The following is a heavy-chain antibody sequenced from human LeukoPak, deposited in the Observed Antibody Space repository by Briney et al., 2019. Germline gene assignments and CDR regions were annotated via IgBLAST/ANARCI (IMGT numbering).Heavy chain of an antibody. J-gene: IGHJ6*03. Sequence: GGSLRLSCAVSGFSFSGSALHWVRQASGKGLEWVGRIGKKGDTYATTYGASVRDRFTISRDDSKNTAYLQMNSLKSEDTAVYYCIIESWYYVDVWGKGTAVTVSS. CDR2: IGKKGDTYAT. V-gene: IGHV3-73*01. CDR1: GFSFSGSA. CDR3: IIESWYYVDV.